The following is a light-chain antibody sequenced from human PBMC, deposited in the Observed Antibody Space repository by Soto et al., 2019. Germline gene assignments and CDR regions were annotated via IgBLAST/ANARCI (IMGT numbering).Light chain of an antibody. CDR1: SSDVGGYNH. J-gene: IGLJ1*01. Sequence: QSVLTQPASVSGSPGQSITISCTGTSSDVGGYNHVSWYQQYPGKAPKVIIYELSNRPSGISNRFSGSKSGNTASLTISGLQAEDEAGYYCSSYTSSSTLLSVFGTGTKLTVL. V-gene: IGLV2-14*01. CDR2: ELS. CDR3: SSYTSSSTLLSV.